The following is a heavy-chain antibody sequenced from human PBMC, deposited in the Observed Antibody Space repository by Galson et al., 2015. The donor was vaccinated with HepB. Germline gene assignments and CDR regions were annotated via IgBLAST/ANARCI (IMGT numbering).Heavy chain of an antibody. V-gene: IGHV3-30-3*01. J-gene: IGHJ4*02. CDR2: ISYEGSNK. CDR1: GFTFSNYA. Sequence: SLRLSCAASGFTFSNYAMYCVRQAPGTGLEWVAVISYEGSNKSYGDSVKGQFPVSRDNSKNTLYPQRNSLRVEDTAVYYCGRGGLRAVAGTKGDYWGQETLVTVSS. CDR3: GRGGLRAVAGTKGDY. D-gene: IGHD6-19*01.